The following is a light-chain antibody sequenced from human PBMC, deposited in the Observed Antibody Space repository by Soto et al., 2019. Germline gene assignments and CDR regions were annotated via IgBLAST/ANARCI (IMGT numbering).Light chain of an antibody. CDR2: DVN. Sequence: QSALTQPRSVSGSPGQSVTISCTGTSSDVGGYDYVSWFQQYPGKAPKVMIYDVNKRPSGVPDRFSGYKSGNTASLSISGLQAEDEADYYCCSYAGSYTVVFGGGTKLTVL. CDR1: SSDVGGYDY. V-gene: IGLV2-11*01. CDR3: CSYAGSYTVV. J-gene: IGLJ2*01.